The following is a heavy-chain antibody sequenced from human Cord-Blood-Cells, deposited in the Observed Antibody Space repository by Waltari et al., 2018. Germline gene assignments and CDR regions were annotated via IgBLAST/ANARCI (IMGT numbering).Heavy chain of an antibody. J-gene: IGHJ4*02. CDR2: IYYSGST. CDR1: GGSISSYY. CDR3: ARVGSGYYTPFDY. D-gene: IGHD3-3*01. V-gene: IGHV4-59*01. Sequence: QVQLQESGPGLVKPSETLSLTCTVSGGSISSYYWSWIRQPPGKGLEWIGYIYYSGSTNYHPSLKSRVTISVDTSKNQFSLKLSSVTAADTAVYYCARVGSGYYTPFDYWGQGTLVTVSS.